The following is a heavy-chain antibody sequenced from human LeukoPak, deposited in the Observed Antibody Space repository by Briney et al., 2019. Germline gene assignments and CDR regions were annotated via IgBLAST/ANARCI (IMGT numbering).Heavy chain of an antibody. CDR1: GGTFSSYA. D-gene: IGHD3-10*01. V-gene: IGHV1-69*06. CDR3: ARARGGIGGFDY. Sequence: SVKASCKASGGTFSSYAISWVRQAPGQGLEWMGGIIPIFGTANYAQKFQGRVTITADKSTSTAYMELSSLRSEDTAVYYCARARGGIGGFDYWGQGTLVTVSS. CDR2: IIPIFGTA. J-gene: IGHJ4*02.